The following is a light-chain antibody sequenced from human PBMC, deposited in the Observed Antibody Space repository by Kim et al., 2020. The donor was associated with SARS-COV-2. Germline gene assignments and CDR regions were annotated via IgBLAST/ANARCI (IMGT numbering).Light chain of an antibody. CDR2: QAF. J-gene: IGKJ5*01. CDR1: QTLSTW. V-gene: IGKV1-5*03. CDR3: QEYTNYSGT. Sequence: GDRVTITCRASQTLSTWLAWYQQKPGKAPKLLIYQAFTLEDGVPSRFSGGGSGSEFTLTINGLQPEDFATYYCQEYTNYSGTFG.